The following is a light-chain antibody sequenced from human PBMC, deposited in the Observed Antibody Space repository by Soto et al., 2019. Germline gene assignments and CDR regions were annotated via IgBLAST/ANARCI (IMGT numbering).Light chain of an antibody. V-gene: IGKV1-8*01. CDR1: QGISSY. CDR2: AAS. Sequence: AIRMTQSPSSFSASTGDRVTITCRASQGISSYLAWYQQKPGKAPKLLIYAASTLQSGVPSGFSGSGSGTYFTLTISCLQSEDFATYYCQQYYSYVWTFGQGTKV. CDR3: QQYYSYVWT. J-gene: IGKJ1*01.